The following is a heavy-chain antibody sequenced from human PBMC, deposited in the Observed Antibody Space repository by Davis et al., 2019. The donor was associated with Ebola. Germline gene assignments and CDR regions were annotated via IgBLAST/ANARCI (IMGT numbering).Heavy chain of an antibody. Sequence: ESLKISCAASGFTFSSYAMSWIRQPPGKGLEWIGEINHSGSTNYNPSLKSRVTISVDTSKNQFSLKLSSVTAADTAVYYCARLYCSSTSCYRYYYYGMDVWGQGTTVTVSS. CDR1: GFTFSSYA. CDR3: ARLYCSSTSCYRYYYYGMDV. J-gene: IGHJ6*02. D-gene: IGHD2-2*01. V-gene: IGHV4-34*01. CDR2: INHSGST.